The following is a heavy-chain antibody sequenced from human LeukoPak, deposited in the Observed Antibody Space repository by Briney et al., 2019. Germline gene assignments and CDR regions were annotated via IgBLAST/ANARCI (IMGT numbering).Heavy chain of an antibody. J-gene: IGHJ4*02. Sequence: SETLSLTCAVYGGSFSGYYWSWIRQPPGKGLEWIGYIYYSGSTNYNPSLKSRVTISVDTSKNQFSLKLSSVTAADTAVYYCARSRGPTLDYWGQGTLVTVSS. CDR2: IYYSGST. CDR1: GGSFSGYY. CDR3: ARSRGPTLDY. V-gene: IGHV4-59*08.